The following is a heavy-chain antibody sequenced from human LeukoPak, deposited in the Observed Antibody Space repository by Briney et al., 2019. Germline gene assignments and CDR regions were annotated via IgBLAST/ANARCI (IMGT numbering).Heavy chain of an antibody. D-gene: IGHD6-19*01. Sequence: GGSLRLSCAASGFTFSSYAMSWVRQAPGKGLEWVSAISGSGGSTYYADSVKGRFTISRDNSKNTLYLQMNSLRAEDTAVYYCAKDPWGPYSSGSPVEEGYYFDYWGQGTLVTASS. CDR3: AKDPWGPYSSGSPVEEGYYFDY. V-gene: IGHV3-23*01. CDR2: ISGSGGST. J-gene: IGHJ4*02. CDR1: GFTFSSYA.